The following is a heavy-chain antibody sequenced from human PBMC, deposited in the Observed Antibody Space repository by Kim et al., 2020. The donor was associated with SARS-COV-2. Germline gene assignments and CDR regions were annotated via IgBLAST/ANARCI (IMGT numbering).Heavy chain of an antibody. CDR1: GGTFSSYA. CDR2: IIPIFGTA. V-gene: IGHV1-69*13. J-gene: IGHJ4*02. Sequence: SVKVSCKASGGTFSSYAISWVRQAPGQGLEWMGGIIPIFGTANYAQKFQGRVTITADESTSTAYMELSSLRSEDTAVYYCASPTPNYDILTGYYKEESLDYWGQGTLVTVSS. CDR3: ASPTPNYDILTGYYKEESLDY. D-gene: IGHD3-9*01.